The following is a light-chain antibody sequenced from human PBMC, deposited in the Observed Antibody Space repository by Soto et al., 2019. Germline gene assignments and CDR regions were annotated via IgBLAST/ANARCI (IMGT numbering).Light chain of an antibody. CDR2: AAS. V-gene: IGKV1-9*01. Sequence: DIPLTQSLSFLSASVGDRVTITCRASQGISSYLAWYQQKPGKAPKLLIYAASTLQSGVPSRFSGSGSGTEFTLTISSLQPEDFATYYCQQLNSYPLFGPGTKVDIK. CDR1: QGISSY. J-gene: IGKJ3*01. CDR3: QQLNSYPL.